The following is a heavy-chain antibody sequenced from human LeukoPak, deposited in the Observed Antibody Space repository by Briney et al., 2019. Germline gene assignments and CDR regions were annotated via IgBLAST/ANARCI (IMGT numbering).Heavy chain of an antibody. D-gene: IGHD3-22*01. J-gene: IGHJ4*02. CDR2: INPNSGGT. V-gene: IGHV1-2*02. CDR3: ARAVAYYYDSSGPHYFDY. CDR1: GYTFTGYY. Sequence: ASVKVSCKASGYTFTGYYMHWVRQAPGQGLEWMGWINPNSGGTNYAQKFQGRVTMTRDTSISTAYMELSRLRSDDTAVYYCARAVAYYYDSSGPHYFDYWGQGTPVTVSS.